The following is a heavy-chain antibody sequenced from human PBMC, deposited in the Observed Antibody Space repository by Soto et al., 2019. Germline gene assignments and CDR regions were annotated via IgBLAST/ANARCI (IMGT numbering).Heavy chain of an antibody. D-gene: IGHD5-12*01. Sequence: GASVKVSCKASGYTFTGYYMHWLRQAPGQGLEWMGWINPNSGGTNYAQKFQGRVTMTRDTSISTAYMELSRLRSDDTAVYYCAVLVATIGGYWFDPWGQGTLVTVSS. V-gene: IGHV1-2*02. CDR1: GYTFTGYY. CDR2: INPNSGGT. CDR3: AVLVATIGGYWFDP. J-gene: IGHJ5*02.